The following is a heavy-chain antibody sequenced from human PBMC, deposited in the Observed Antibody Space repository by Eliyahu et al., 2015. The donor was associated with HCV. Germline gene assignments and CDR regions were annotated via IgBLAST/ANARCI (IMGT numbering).Heavy chain of an antibody. J-gene: IGHJ6*02. CDR2: IIPIFGTA. V-gene: IGHV1-69*01. D-gene: IGHD2-2*01. CDR3: ARSTQIVVVPAAPGGNYYYGMDV. CDR1: GGTFSSYA. Sequence: QVQLVQSGAEVKKPGSSVKVSCKASGGTFSSYAISWVRQAPGQGLEXMGGIIPIFGTANYAQKFQGRVTITADESTSTAYMELSSLRSEDTAVYYCARSTQIVVVPAAPGGNYYYGMDVWGQGTTVTVSS.